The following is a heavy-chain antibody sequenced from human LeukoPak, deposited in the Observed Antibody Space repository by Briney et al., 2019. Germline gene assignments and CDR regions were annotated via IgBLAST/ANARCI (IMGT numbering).Heavy chain of an antibody. V-gene: IGHV4-59*08. CDR3: ARINWNYFDY. J-gene: IGHJ4*02. Sequence: SERLSLTCTVSGGSISSYYWSWIRQPPGKGLEWIGYIYYSGNTNYNPSLKSRLTMSADRSRNQFSLNLNSVAAADTAVYYCARINWNYFDYWGQGIRDRVSS. CDR2: IYYSGNT. D-gene: IGHD1-1*01. CDR1: GGSISSYY.